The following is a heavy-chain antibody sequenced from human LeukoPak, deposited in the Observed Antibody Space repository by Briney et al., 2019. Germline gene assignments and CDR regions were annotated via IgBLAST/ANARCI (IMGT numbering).Heavy chain of an antibody. D-gene: IGHD6-13*01. J-gene: IGHJ4*02. Sequence: SETLSLTCTVSGGSISSGGYYWSWIRQPPGKGLEWIVYIYHSGSTYYNPSLKSRVTISVDTSKNQFSLKLSSVTAADTAVYYCARGRVVYPNYSSSWYGDFDYWGQGTLVTVSS. CDR2: IYHSGST. CDR3: ARGRVVYPNYSSSWYGDFDY. V-gene: IGHV4-30-2*01. CDR1: GGSISSGGYY.